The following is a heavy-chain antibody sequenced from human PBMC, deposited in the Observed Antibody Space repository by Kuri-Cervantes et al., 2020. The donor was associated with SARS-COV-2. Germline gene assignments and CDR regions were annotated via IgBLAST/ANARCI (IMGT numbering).Heavy chain of an antibody. CDR3: ARSYSNYVGYYYYYMDV. CDR2: ISAYNGNT. Sequence: ASVKVSCKASGYTFTSYGISWVRQAPGQGLEWMGWISAYNGNTNHAQKFQGRVTITADKSTSTAYMELSSLRSEDTAVYYCARSYSNYVGYYYYYMDVWGKGTTVTVSS. V-gene: IGHV1-18*01. D-gene: IGHD4-11*01. CDR1: GYTFTSYG. J-gene: IGHJ6*03.